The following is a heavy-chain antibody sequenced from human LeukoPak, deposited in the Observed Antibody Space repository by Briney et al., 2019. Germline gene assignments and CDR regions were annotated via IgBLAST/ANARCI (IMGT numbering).Heavy chain of an antibody. CDR1: GYTFTDYH. Sequence: ASVKVSCKASGYTFTDYHIHWVRQAPGQGLEWMGWINSNSGGTNYAQKFQGRVTVTRDTSISTAYLEVSRLRSDDTAVYYCARDSRSDGSSGYYSLAFDIWGQGTMVTVSS. CDR3: ARDSRSDGSSGYYSLAFDI. CDR2: INSNSGGT. V-gene: IGHV1-2*02. D-gene: IGHD3-3*01. J-gene: IGHJ3*02.